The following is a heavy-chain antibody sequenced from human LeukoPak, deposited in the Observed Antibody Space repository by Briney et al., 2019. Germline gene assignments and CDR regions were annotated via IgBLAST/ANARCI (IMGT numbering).Heavy chain of an antibody. J-gene: IGHJ4*02. V-gene: IGHV3-53*01. Sequence: HPGGSLRLSCAPCGVTLSSNYMSWVRQAPGKGLGWVSVIYSGGSTYYADSVKGRFTISRDNSKNTLYLQTKSLRAEDTDVYYCARDRDSWGQGTLVTVSS. CDR2: IYSGGST. CDR1: GVTLSSNY. CDR3: ARDRDS. D-gene: IGHD3-22*01.